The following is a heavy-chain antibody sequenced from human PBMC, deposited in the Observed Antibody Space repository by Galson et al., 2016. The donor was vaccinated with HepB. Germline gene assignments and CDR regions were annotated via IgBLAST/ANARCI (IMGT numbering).Heavy chain of an antibody. V-gene: IGHV3-74*01. CDR1: GFTLSSYW. J-gene: IGHJ4*02. D-gene: IGHD1-26*01. Sequence: SLRLSCAASGFTLSSYWMHWVRQTPGKGPVWVSRINRDGSSANYADSVKGRFTISRDNAKNTLFLQINSLRAEDTAVYYCARGEGRYTDYWGQGTLVTVSS. CDR2: INRDGSSA. CDR3: ARGEGRYTDY.